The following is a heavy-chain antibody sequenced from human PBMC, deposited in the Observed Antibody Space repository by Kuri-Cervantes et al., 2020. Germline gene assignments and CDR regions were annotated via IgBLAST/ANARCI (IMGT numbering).Heavy chain of an antibody. J-gene: IGHJ3*02. CDR3: ARGVWQQPVLGALDI. CDR2: IYYGGST. V-gene: IGHV4-59*01. D-gene: IGHD6-13*01. Sequence: SETLSLTCTVSGGSISSYYWSWIRQPPGKGLEWIGYIYYGGSTNYNPSLKSRVTISVDTSKNQFSLKLSSVTAADTAIYYCARGVWQQPVLGALDIWGQGTMVTVSS. CDR1: GGSISSYY.